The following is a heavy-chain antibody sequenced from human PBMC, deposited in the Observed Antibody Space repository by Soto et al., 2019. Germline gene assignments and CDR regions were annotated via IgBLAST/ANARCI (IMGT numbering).Heavy chain of an antibody. CDR2: INPNSGGT. CDR1: GYTFTGYY. J-gene: IGHJ5*02. Sequence: ASVKVSCKASGYTFTGYYMHWVRQAPGQGLEWMGWINPNSGGTNYAQKFQGWVTMTRDTSISTAYMELGRLRSDDTAVYYCARGSDIVVVPAAIPFWFDPWGQGTLVTVSS. CDR3: ARGSDIVVVPAAIPFWFDP. V-gene: IGHV1-2*04. D-gene: IGHD2-2*01.